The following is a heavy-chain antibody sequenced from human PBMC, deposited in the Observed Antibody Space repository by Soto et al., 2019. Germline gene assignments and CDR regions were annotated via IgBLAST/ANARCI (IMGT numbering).Heavy chain of an antibody. CDR2: IYYSGST. V-gene: IGHV4-59*08. CDR1: GGSISSYY. CDR3: ARHLYSGYDSANFDY. Sequence: PSETLSLTCTVSGGSISSYYWSWTRQPPGKGLEWIGYIYYSGSTSYNPSLKSRVTISVDTSKNQFSLKLSSVTAADTAVYFCARHLYSGYDSANFDYWGQGTLVTVSS. J-gene: IGHJ4*02. D-gene: IGHD5-12*01.